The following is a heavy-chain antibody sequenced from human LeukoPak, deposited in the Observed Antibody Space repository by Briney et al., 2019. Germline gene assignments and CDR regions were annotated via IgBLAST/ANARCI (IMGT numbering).Heavy chain of an antibody. D-gene: IGHD6-6*01. V-gene: IGHV3-30-3*01. J-gene: IGHJ5*02. CDR2: ISYDGSNK. CDR3: ARDVGEYSSSLLPGWFDP. CDR1: GFTFSSYA. Sequence: GRSLRLSCAAPGFTFSSYAMHWVRQAPGKGLEWVAVISYDGSNKYYADSVKGRFTISRDNSKNTLYLQMNSLRAEDTAVYYCARDVGEYSSSLLPGWFDPWGQGTLVTVSS.